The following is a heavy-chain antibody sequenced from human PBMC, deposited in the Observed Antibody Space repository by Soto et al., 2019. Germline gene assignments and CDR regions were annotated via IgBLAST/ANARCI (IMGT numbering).Heavy chain of an antibody. Sequence: QVQLQESGPGRVKPSETLSLTCIVSGASVNSDFSYWSWIRQPPGKGLEWIGCLYSSGNTNYNPSLNSRVTISVDTSKNQFSLTLTSVTAADTAVYYCARVWGGYYFDFWGQGTLVTVSS. CDR2: LYSSGNT. CDR1: GASVNSDFSY. V-gene: IGHV4-61*01. CDR3: ARVWGGYYFDF. J-gene: IGHJ4*02. D-gene: IGHD2-15*01.